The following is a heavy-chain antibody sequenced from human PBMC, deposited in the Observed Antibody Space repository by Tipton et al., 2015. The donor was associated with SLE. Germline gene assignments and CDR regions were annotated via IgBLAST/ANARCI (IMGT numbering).Heavy chain of an antibody. CDR3: ARGVWDYNSSSGGYYYYYMDV. J-gene: IGHJ6*03. Sequence: LRLSCTVSGGSIITYYWSWIRQPPGKGLEWIGYIYYSGSTNCNPSLKSRVTISVDTSMNQLSLNLSSVTAADTAVYYCARGVWDYNSSSGGYYYYYMDVWGRGTTVTVSS. V-gene: IGHV4-59*01. CDR1: GGSIITYY. CDR2: IYYSGST. D-gene: IGHD6-6*01.